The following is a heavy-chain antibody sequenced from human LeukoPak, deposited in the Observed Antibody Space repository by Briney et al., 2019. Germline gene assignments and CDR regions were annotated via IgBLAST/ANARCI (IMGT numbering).Heavy chain of an antibody. CDR1: GGSFSGYY. J-gene: IGHJ3*02. V-gene: IGHV4-34*01. CDR3: ARTYYDFWSGYVGAFDI. CDR2: INHSGST. D-gene: IGHD3-3*01. Sequence: PSETLSLTCAVYGGSFSGYYWSWIRQPPGKGLEWIGEINHSGSTNYNPSLKSRVTISVDTSKNQFSLKLSSVTAADTAVYYCARTYYDFWSGYVGAFDIWGQGTMVTVSS.